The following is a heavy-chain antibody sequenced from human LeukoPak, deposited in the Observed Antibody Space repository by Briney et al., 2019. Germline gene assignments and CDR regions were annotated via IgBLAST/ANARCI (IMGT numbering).Heavy chain of an antibody. V-gene: IGHV3-23*01. CDR3: AKAFGSVAANQYYFDY. CDR1: GFTFSSYA. J-gene: IGHJ4*02. CDR2: ISGSGGST. Sequence: PGRSLRLSCAASGFTFSSYAMSWVRQAPGKGLEWVSAISGSGGSTYYADSVKGRFTISRDNSKNTLYLQMNSLRAEDTAVYYCAKAFGSVAANQYYFDYWGQGTLVTVSS. D-gene: IGHD3-10*01.